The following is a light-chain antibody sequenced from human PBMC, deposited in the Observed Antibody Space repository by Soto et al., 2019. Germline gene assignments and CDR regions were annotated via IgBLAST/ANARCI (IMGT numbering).Light chain of an antibody. CDR1: QSVDIW. CDR2: KVA. J-gene: IGKJ1*01. V-gene: IGKV1-5*03. Sequence: DIQMTQSPSTLSASIGDRVTITCRASQSVDIWLAWFQQKPGKAPKVMIYKVATIASGVPSRFSSSGSATEYTLTIISRQPDDVLAYYYHHYCGHSPLTFGQGTKVEIK. CDR3: HHYCGHSPLT.